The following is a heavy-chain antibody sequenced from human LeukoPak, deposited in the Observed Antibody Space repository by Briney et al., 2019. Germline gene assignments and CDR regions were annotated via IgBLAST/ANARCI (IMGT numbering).Heavy chain of an antibody. CDR3: AKEGSSWSTFDY. V-gene: IGHV3-9*03. Sequence: GGSLRLSCATSGFTFNDYAMYWVRQAPGKGLEWVSGISWNSRSIAYADSVKGRFTISRDNAKNSLYLQSNSLRAEDIALYYCAKEGSSWSTFDYWGQGTLVTVSS. D-gene: IGHD6-13*01. CDR2: ISWNSRSI. J-gene: IGHJ4*02. CDR1: GFTFNDYA.